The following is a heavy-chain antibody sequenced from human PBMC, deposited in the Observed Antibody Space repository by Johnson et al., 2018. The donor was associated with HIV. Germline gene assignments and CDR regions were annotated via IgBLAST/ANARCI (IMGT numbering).Heavy chain of an antibody. J-gene: IGHJ3*02. Sequence: VQLVVSGGGLVKPGGSLRLSCAASGFTFSNAWMSWVRQAPGKGLEWVGRIKSKTDGGTTDYAAPVKGRFTISRDDSKNTLYLQMNSLRAEDTAVYYCAKVAVATAAGGVALDIWGPGTMVTVSS. CDR2: IKSKTDGGTT. V-gene: IGHV3-15*01. CDR1: GFTFSNAW. D-gene: IGHD6-25*01. CDR3: AKVAVATAAGGVALDI.